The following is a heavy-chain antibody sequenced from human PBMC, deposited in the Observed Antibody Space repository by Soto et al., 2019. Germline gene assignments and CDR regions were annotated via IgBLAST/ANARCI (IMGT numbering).Heavy chain of an antibody. CDR2: ISSSSSYI. D-gene: IGHD1-7*01. V-gene: IGHV3-21*01. J-gene: IGHJ5*02. CDR1: EFSFSSYS. CDR3: ARDRCDHITGTTDWFDP. Sequence: EVQLVESGGGLVKPGGSLRLSCAASEFSFSSYSMNWVRQAPEKGMEWVSSISSSSSYIYYADSVKGRFTISRDNAKNSLYLQMNSLRAVDTAVYYSARDRCDHITGTTDWFDPWGQGTLVTVSS.